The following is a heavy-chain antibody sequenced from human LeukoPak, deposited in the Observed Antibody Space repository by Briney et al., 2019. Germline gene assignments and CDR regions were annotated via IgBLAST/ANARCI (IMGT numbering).Heavy chain of an antibody. CDR1: GFTFSSYA. D-gene: IGHD2/OR15-2a*01. CDR2: ISYDGSNK. V-gene: IGHV3-30*01. CDR3: ARDQLNNYFDY. J-gene: IGHJ4*02. Sequence: GGSLRLPCAASGFTFSSYAMHWVRQAPGKGLEWVAVISYDGSNKYYADSVKGRFTISRDNSKNTLYLQMNSLRAEDTAVYYCARDQLNNYFDYWGQGTLVTVSS.